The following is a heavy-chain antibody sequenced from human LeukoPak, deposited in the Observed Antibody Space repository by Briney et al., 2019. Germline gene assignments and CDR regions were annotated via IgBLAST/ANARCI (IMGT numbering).Heavy chain of an antibody. D-gene: IGHD3-10*01. J-gene: IGHJ4*02. CDR2: ISYDGSNK. CDR3: ARHSTRFGIDAPIDY. V-gene: IGHV3-30*04. CDR1: GFTFSSYA. Sequence: GRSLRLSCAASGFTFSSYAMHWVRQAPGKGLEWVAVISYDGSNKYYADSVKGRFTISRDNSKNTLYLQMNSLRAEDTAVYYCARHSTRFGIDAPIDYWGQGTLVTVSS.